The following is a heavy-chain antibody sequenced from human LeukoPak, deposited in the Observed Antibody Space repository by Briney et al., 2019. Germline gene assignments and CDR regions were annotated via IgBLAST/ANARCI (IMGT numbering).Heavy chain of an antibody. CDR1: GFTFSDYY. V-gene: IGHV3-11*01. D-gene: IGHD2-2*01. Sequence: GGSLRLSCAASGFTFSDYYMSWIRQAPGKGLEWVSYISSSGSTIYYADSVKGRFTISRGNAKNSLYLQMNSLRAEDTAVYYCARAFVPGYYYMDVWGKGTTVTVSS. CDR2: ISSSGSTI. CDR3: ARAFVPGYYYMDV. J-gene: IGHJ6*03.